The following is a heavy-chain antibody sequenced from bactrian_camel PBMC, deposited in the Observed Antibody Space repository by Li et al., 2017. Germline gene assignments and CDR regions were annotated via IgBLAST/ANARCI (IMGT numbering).Heavy chain of an antibody. D-gene: IGHD5*01. Sequence: VQLVESGGGLVQPGGSLRLSCSASGYIRARNCMLWFRQAPGKEREGVARIATGSGNTYYADSVKGRFTISRDNAKNTLYLQMNSLKTEDTAVYYCVSQEPSTTGFGFWGQGTQVTVS. J-gene: IGHJ6*01. V-gene: IGHV3S54*01. CDR1: GYIRARNC. CDR2: IATGSGNT. CDR3: VSQEPSTTGFGF.